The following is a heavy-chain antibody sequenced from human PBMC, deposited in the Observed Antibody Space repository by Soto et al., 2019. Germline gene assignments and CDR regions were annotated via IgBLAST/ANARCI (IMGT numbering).Heavy chain of an antibody. D-gene: IGHD3-3*01. CDR3: ASPITIFGVVNYYYYGMDV. V-gene: IGHV1-69*06. CDR1: GGTFSSYA. Sequence: SVKVSCKASGGTFSSYAISWVRQAPGQGLEWMGGIIPIFGTANYAQKFQGRVTITADKSTSTAYMELSSLRSEDTAVYYCASPITIFGVVNYYYYGMDVWGQGXTVTVSS. CDR2: IIPIFGTA. J-gene: IGHJ6*02.